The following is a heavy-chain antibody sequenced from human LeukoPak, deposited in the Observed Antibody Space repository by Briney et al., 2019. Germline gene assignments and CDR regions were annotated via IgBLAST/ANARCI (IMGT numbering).Heavy chain of an antibody. CDR1: GFTFSSYA. D-gene: IGHD2-8*02. J-gene: IGHJ4*02. CDR3: ARVDAATWYYFDS. Sequence: GGSLRLSCAASGFTFSSYAMSWVRQAPGKGLEWVSAIGGSGGSTYYADSVKGRFTISRDNAKNALYLEMNSLRAEDTAVYYCARVDAATWYYFDSWGQGTLVTVSS. V-gene: IGHV3-23*01. CDR2: IGGSGGST.